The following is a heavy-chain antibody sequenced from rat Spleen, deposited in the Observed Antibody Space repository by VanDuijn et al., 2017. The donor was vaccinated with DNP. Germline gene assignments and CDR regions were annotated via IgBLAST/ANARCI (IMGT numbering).Heavy chain of an antibody. D-gene: IGHD1-11*01. CDR3: ARGNYGGYDY. CDR1: GFSLTEYN. V-gene: IGHV2-30*01. Sequence: QVQLKESGPGLVQPSQTLSLTCTVTGFSLTEYNVHWVRQPPGKGLEWMGIIWTGGNTDYNSTLQSRLSITRDTSRSQVFLKMISLQTEDIATYYCARGNYGGYDYWGQGVMVTVSS. J-gene: IGHJ2*01. CDR2: IWTGGNT.